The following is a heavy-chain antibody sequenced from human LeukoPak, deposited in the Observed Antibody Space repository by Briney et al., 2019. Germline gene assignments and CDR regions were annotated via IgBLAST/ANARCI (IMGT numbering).Heavy chain of an antibody. D-gene: IGHD5-12*01. Sequence: SETLSLTCAVSGYSISSGYYWGWIRQPPGKGLEWIGSIYHSGSTYYNPSLKSRVTISVDTSKNQFSLKLSSVTAADTAVYYCARKEATYYMDVWGKGTTLTVSS. CDR2: IYHSGST. V-gene: IGHV4-38-2*01. J-gene: IGHJ6*03. CDR3: ARKEATYYMDV. CDR1: GYSISSGYY.